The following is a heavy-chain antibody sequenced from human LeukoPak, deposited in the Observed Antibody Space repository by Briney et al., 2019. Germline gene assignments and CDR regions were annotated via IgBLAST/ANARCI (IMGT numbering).Heavy chain of an antibody. CDR1: GFIFDNYG. V-gene: IGHV3-30*03. CDR2: MSSDGSKR. D-gene: IGHD1-26*01. J-gene: IGHJ3*02. CDR3: ARAEREGGSPFGFDI. Sequence: GGSLRLSCAASGFIFDNYGIHWVRQAPGKGLEWLAVMSSDGSKRSYGDSVKGRFTISRDNSKNTLYLQMNNLRGDDTSVYYCARAEREGGSPFGFDIWGQGTMVIVSS.